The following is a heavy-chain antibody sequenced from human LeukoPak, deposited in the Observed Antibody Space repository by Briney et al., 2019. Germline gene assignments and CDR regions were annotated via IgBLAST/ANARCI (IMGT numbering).Heavy chain of an antibody. V-gene: IGHV3-7*05. CDR3: ARDRGGQWVELLLDS. CDR1: GFTFSRYW. Sequence: GGSLRLSCAASGFTFSRYWMTWVRQTLGKGLGWVANIKPDGSVKYYVDSVKGRFTISRDNAKNSLYLQMNSLRAEDTALYYCARDRGGQWVELLLDSWGQGTLVTVSS. D-gene: IGHD3-10*01. J-gene: IGHJ4*02. CDR2: IKPDGSVK.